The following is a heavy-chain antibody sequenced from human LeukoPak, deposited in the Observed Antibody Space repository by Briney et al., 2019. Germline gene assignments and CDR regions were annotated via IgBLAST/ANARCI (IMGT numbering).Heavy chain of an antibody. CDR1: GFTFSSYE. CDR2: ISSSGSTI. J-gene: IGHJ4*02. CDR3: ARESSGWSKRLDY. D-gene: IGHD6-19*01. V-gene: IGHV3-48*03. Sequence: GGSLRLSCAASGFTFSSYEMNWVRQAPGKGLEWVSYISSSGSTIYYADSVKGRFTISRDNAKNSLYLQMNSLRAEDTAVYYCARESSGWSKRLDYWGQGTLVTVSS.